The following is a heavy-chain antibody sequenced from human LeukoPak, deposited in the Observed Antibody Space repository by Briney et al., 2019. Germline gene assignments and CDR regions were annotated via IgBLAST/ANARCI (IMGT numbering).Heavy chain of an antibody. D-gene: IGHD2-2*01. CDR2: FDPEDGET. CDR3: ATPYCSSTSCYYWYFDL. CDR1: GYTLTELS. Sequence: GASAKLSRKVSGYTLTELSMHWVRQAPGKGLEWMGGFDPEDGETIYAQKIQGRVTMTEDTSTDTAYMELSSLRSEDTAVYYCATPYCSSTSCYYWYFDLWGRGTLVTVSS. J-gene: IGHJ2*01. V-gene: IGHV1-24*01.